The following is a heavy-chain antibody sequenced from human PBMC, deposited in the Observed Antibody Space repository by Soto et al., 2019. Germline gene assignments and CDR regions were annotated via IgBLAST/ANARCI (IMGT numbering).Heavy chain of an antibody. CDR3: ATGRGGRSED. D-gene: IGHD3-3*01. CDR1: GFTFSGYY. J-gene: IGHJ4*02. Sequence: QVQLVESGGGLVKPGGALRLSCEASGFTFSGYYMTWIRQAPGKGLEWISYFSSSGYTIRYADSVEGRFTVSRDDAKKTLYLQMNSLRAEETAVYYCATGRGGRSEDWAQGTLVSVSS. V-gene: IGHV3-11*01. CDR2: FSSSGYTI.